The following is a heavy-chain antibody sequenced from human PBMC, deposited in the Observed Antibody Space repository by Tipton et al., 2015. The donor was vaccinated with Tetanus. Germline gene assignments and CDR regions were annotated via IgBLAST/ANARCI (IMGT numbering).Heavy chain of an antibody. V-gene: IGHV4-39*07. CDR3: ARTSGYLYSNH. D-gene: IGHD3-3*01. J-gene: IGHJ1*01. Sequence: TLSLTCTVSGASISSSDYYWGWIRQPPGKGLEWIGSMYYSGSTYYNSSLQSRVTISLDTSKNQLSLKLSSVTSADTAVYYCARTSGYLYSNHWGQGTLVTVSS. CDR2: MYYSGST. CDR1: GASISSSDYY.